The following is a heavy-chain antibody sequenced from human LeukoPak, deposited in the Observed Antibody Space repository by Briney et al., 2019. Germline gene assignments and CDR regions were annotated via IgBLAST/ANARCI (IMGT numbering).Heavy chain of an antibody. D-gene: IGHD5-12*01. CDR3: ARVGSVARSDYLDY. CDR2: SRNKAKSYTT. Sequence: GGSLRLSCAASGFTFSGYAMSWVRQAPGKGLEGVGRSRNKAKSYTTEYAASVKGRFTISRDDSQNSLYLQMNSLKTEDTAVYYCARVGSVARSDYLDYWSQGTLVTVSS. CDR1: GFTFSGYA. V-gene: IGHV3-72*01. J-gene: IGHJ4*02.